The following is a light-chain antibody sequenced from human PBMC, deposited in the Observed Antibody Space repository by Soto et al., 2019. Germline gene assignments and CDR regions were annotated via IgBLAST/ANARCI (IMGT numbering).Light chain of an antibody. CDR1: QGISTY. CDR2: AAS. J-gene: IGKJ3*01. V-gene: IGKV1-27*01. Sequence: DIQMTQSPSSLSASVGDRVTITCRASQGISTYLAWYQQKPGKGPNLLIYAASALQSGVPSRFSGGGSGTEFTLTISSLQHEDVATYYCQKYNIAPLFTFGPGTKVEIK. CDR3: QKYNIAPLFT.